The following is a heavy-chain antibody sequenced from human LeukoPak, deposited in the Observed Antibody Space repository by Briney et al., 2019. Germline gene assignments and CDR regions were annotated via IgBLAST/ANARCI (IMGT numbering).Heavy chain of an antibody. D-gene: IGHD6-13*01. Sequence: GGSLRLSCAASGFTFSSYWMHWVRQAPGKGLVWVSRINSDGSSTNYADSVKGRFTISRDNAKNTLYLQMNSLRAEDTAVYYCAKDMKVAAGPFDYWGQGTLVTVAS. J-gene: IGHJ4*02. CDR2: INSDGSST. CDR1: GFTFSSYW. CDR3: AKDMKVAAGPFDY. V-gene: IGHV3-74*01.